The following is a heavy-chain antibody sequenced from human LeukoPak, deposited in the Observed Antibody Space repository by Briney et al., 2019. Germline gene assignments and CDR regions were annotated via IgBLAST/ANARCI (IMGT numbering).Heavy chain of an antibody. CDR3: ARIVGTSHSFDI. CDR1: GFTFSNYN. D-gene: IGHD1-26*01. Sequence: PGGSLRLSCAASGFTFSNYNVVWVRQAPGKGLEWVSSISTSIRNMYYADSLKGRFTISRDNAKNSLYLQMNSLRAEDTAVYYCARIVGTSHSFDIWGQGTMVTVSS. V-gene: IGHV3-21*01. J-gene: IGHJ3*02. CDR2: ISTSIRNM.